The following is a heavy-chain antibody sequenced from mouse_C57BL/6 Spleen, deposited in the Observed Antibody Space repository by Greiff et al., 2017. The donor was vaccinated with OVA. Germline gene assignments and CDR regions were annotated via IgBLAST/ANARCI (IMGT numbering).Heavy chain of an antibody. J-gene: IGHJ2*01. D-gene: IGHD2-1*01. CDR3: AKRDYYGGVDY. CDR2: IHPNSGST. Sequence: VKLQQPGAELVKPGASVKLSCKASGYTFTSYWMHWVKQRPGQGLEWIGMIHPNSGSTNYNEKFKSKATLTVDKSSSTAYMQLSSLTSEDSAVYYCAKRDYYGGVDYWGQGTTLTVSS. V-gene: IGHV1-64*01. CDR1: GYTFTSYW.